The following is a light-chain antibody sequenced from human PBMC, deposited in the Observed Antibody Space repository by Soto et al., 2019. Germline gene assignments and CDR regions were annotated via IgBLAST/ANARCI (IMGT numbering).Light chain of an antibody. CDR2: DAS. Sequence: EIVLTQSPATLSLSPGERATLSCRASQSVSSYLAWYQQKPGQAPSLLIYDASNRATGIPARFSGSGSGTDFTHTISSLEPEDFAVYYCQQRSNWPPITFGQGTRLEIK. V-gene: IGKV3-11*01. J-gene: IGKJ5*01. CDR1: QSVSSY. CDR3: QQRSNWPPIT.